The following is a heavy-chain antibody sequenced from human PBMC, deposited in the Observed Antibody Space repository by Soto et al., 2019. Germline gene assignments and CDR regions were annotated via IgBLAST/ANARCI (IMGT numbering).Heavy chain of an antibody. CDR2: INQDGSES. Sequence: EVQLVESGGGLVQPGGSLRLSCVVSGLTFSSCWMSWVRQAPGKGLEWVANINQDGSESYYVDSVKGRFTISRDNAKNSLYLQMTSLRAEDTAVYYCARPARECSSPGCANWGQGTLVTVPS. CDR1: GLTFSSCW. D-gene: IGHD2-2*01. V-gene: IGHV3-7*01. CDR3: ARPARECSSPGCAN. J-gene: IGHJ4*02.